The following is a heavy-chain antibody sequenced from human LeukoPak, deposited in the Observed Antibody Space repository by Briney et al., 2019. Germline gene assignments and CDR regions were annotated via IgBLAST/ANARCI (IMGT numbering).Heavy chain of an antibody. Sequence: GGSLRLSCAASGFIFNNYWMHWVRHAPGKGLVWVSRINSDRSSRNYADSVKGRFTISRDNAKNTLYLQMNSLRAEDTAVYYCASASSHRIAAGGDYWGQGTLVTVSS. V-gene: IGHV3-74*01. CDR1: GFIFNNYW. J-gene: IGHJ4*02. D-gene: IGHD6-13*01. CDR3: ASASSHRIAAGGDY. CDR2: INSDRSSR.